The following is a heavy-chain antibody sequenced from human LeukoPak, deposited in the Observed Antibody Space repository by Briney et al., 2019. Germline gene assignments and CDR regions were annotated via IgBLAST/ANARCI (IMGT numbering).Heavy chain of an antibody. D-gene: IGHD6-6*01. J-gene: IGHJ4*02. CDR2: VSNSGDYI. CDR3: ARGDTVAARPGRFDY. V-gene: IGHV3-21*06. Sequence: GGSLRLSCAASGFSFSSYRMNWVRQAPGKGLEWVSSVSNSGDYIHYADSVKGRFTISRDNSKNSLYLQMNSLRAEDTAVYYCARGDTVAARPGRFDYWGQGTLVTVSS. CDR1: GFSFSSYR.